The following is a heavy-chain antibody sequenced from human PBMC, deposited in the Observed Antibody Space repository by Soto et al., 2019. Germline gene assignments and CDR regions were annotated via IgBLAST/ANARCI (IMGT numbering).Heavy chain of an antibody. V-gene: IGHV4-31*03. CDR3: ARDAFPSGYSYGFDY. J-gene: IGHJ4*02. CDR2: IYYSGST. CDR1: GGSISSGGYY. Sequence: QVQLQESGPGLVKPSQTLSLTCTVSGGSISSGGYYWSWIRQHPGKGLEWIGYIYYSGSTYYDPSLKSRVTISVDTSKNQFSLKLSSVTAADTAVYYCARDAFPSGYSYGFDYWGQGTLVTVSS. D-gene: IGHD5-18*01.